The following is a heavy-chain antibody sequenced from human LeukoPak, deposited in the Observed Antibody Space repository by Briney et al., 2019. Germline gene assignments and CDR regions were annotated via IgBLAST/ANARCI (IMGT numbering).Heavy chain of an antibody. CDR2: LSGSSGNI. J-gene: IGHJ3*02. Sequence: GGSLRLSCAASGFTFSNYGMSWVRQAPGKGLEWVSTLSGSSGNIYYADSVKGRFTISRDNSKNTLYLQMNSLRAEDTAVYYCARARSSYGYGDAFDIWGQGTMVTVSS. D-gene: IGHD5-18*01. CDR3: ARARSSYGYGDAFDI. CDR1: GFTFSNYG. V-gene: IGHV3-23*01.